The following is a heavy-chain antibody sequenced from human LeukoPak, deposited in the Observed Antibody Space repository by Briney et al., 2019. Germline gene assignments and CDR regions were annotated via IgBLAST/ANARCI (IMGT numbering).Heavy chain of an antibody. CDR1: GGSITSSNYW. CDR3: ASHRGNYYAPNDY. V-gene: IGHV4-39*01. J-gene: IGHJ4*02. CDR2: FYYGGTT. D-gene: IGHD1-26*01. Sequence: SETLSLTCTVSGGSITSSNYWWGWIRQPPGTGLEWIATFYYGGTTYYSPSLKSRVTISAVTPKNQFSLKLTSVTAADTAVYYYASHRGNYYAPNDYWGQGTLVTVSS.